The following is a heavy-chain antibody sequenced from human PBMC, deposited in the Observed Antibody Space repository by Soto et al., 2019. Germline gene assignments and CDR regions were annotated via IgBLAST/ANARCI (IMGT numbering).Heavy chain of an antibody. CDR2: IWYDGTNK. CDR3: ATDGPRIAVAGTHPDH. J-gene: IGHJ4*02. V-gene: IGHV3-33*01. D-gene: IGHD6-19*01. CDR1: GFTFSTYG. Sequence: PGGSLRLSCAASGFTFSTYGMHWVRQAPGKGLEWLAIIWYDGTNKFYADSVKGRFTVSRDNYKNTLYLQMNGLRAEDTAVYYCATDGPRIAVAGTHPDHWGQGTLVTVSS.